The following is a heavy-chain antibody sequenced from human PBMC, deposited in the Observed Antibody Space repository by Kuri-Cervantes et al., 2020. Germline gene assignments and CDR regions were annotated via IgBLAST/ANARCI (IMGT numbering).Heavy chain of an antibody. CDR2: IHHSGNT. V-gene: IGHV4-4*02. J-gene: IGHJ4*02. Sequence: SETLSLTCVVSGGSITSNNWWSWVRQPPEKGLEWIGEIHHSGNTNYNPSLQSRVTMSVDKSKNQVFLKVSSLTAADTAVYYCARGWEHEGVDYWGQGTLVTVSS. CDR1: GGSITSNNW. CDR3: ARGWEHEGVDY. D-gene: IGHD4-23*01.